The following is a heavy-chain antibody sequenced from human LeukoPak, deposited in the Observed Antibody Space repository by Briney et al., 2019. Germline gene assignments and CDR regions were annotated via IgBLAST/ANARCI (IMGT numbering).Heavy chain of an antibody. V-gene: IGHV3-23*01. J-gene: IGHJ4*02. CDR3: AKDQSPTTYYDFWSGYYTTKNFDY. CDR1: GFTFSSYA. D-gene: IGHD3-3*01. CDR2: ISGSGGST. Sequence: GGSLRLSCGASGFTFSSYAMSWVRQAPGKGLEWVSAISGSGGSTYYADSVKGRFTISRDNSKNTLYLQMNSLRAEDTAVYYCAKDQSPTTYYDFWSGYYTTKNFDYWGQGTLVTVSS.